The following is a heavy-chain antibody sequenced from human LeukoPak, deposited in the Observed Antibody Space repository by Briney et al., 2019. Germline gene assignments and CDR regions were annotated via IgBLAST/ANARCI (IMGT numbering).Heavy chain of an antibody. D-gene: IGHD4-17*01. CDR1: GFTVSTNS. Sequence: PGGSLSLSCTVSGFTVSTNSMTWVRQAPGKGLEWLSLIYNGGTTYYADSVKGRFSISRDNSKNILYLQMNSLRAEDTAVYYCARRGYGDYAPFDYWGQGDLVTVSS. J-gene: IGHJ4*02. V-gene: IGHV3-66*04. CDR3: ARRGYGDYAPFDY. CDR2: IYNGGTT.